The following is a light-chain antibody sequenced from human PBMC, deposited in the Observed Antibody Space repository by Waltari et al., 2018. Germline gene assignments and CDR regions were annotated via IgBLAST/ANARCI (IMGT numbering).Light chain of an antibody. Sequence: DIQMTQSPSSVSASVGDRVTITCRASQDIGGWVAWGQQKQGKAPKVLLYAAASLHSGVPSRFSGSGSGTDFTLTISDLQTEDFATYYCQQAYSFPLTFGGGTKVEIK. V-gene: IGKV1-12*01. CDR3: QQAYSFPLT. J-gene: IGKJ4*01. CDR1: QDIGGW. CDR2: AAA.